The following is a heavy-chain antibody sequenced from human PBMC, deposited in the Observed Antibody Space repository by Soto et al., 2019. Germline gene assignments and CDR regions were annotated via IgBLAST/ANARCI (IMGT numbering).Heavy chain of an antibody. V-gene: IGHV3-21*04. D-gene: IGHD3-10*01. CDR2: VSKSDYT. CDR3: AREDSIIIPAVADV. J-gene: IGHJ4*02. CDR1: GFTFTNFG. Sequence: LILSCEVSGFTFTNFGINWVRHAPGKVLDWVSSVSKSDYTYYSESVKGRFTISRDNAKNSVSLQMNNLRAEDTAVYYCAREDSIIIPAVADVWGQGTQVTVSS.